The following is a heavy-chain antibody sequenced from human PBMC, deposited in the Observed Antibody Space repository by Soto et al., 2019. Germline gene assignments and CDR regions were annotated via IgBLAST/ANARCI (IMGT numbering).Heavy chain of an antibody. CDR2: ITAGAANA. J-gene: IGHJ3*02. D-gene: IGHD4-17*01. V-gene: IGHV3-23*01. CDR3: AKRQTVTTWRYDAFDI. CDR1: GFTFSSYV. Sequence: EVQLLESGGGLVQPGGSLRLSCAASGFTFSSYVMSWVRQAPGKGLEWVSTITAGAANAYYAGSVKGRFTISRDNSKNTLYLQMSSLTADDTAVYSCAKRQTVTTWRYDAFDIWGQGTMVTVSS.